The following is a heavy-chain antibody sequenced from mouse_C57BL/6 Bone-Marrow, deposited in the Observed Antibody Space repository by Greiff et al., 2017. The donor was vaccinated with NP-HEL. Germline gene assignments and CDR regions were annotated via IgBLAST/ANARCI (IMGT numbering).Heavy chain of an antibody. CDR1: GYSITSGYY. CDR2: ISYDGSN. CDR3: AREKYYYGSSYDYFDY. Sequence: DVQLQESGPGLVKPSQSLSLTCSVTGYSITSGYYWNWIRQFPGNKLEWMGYISYDGSNNYNPSLKNRISITRDTSKNQFFLKLNSVTTEDTATYYCAREKYYYGSSYDYFDYWGQGTTLTVSS. J-gene: IGHJ2*01. V-gene: IGHV3-6*01. D-gene: IGHD1-1*01.